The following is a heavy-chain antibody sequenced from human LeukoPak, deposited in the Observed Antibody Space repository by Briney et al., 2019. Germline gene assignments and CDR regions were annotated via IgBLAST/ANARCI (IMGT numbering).Heavy chain of an antibody. J-gene: IGHJ4*02. Sequence: PSETLSLTCTVSGGSISSSSYYWSWIRQPPGKGLEWIGEINHSGSTNYNPSLKSRVTISVDTSKNQFSLKLSSVTAADTAVYYCASSGWYRGYWGQGTLVTVSS. CDR3: ASSGWYRGY. D-gene: IGHD6-19*01. V-gene: IGHV4-39*07. CDR1: GGSISSSSYY. CDR2: INHSGST.